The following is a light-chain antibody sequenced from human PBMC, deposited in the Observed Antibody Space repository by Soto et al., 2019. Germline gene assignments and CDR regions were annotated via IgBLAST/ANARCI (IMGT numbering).Light chain of an antibody. J-gene: IGKJ3*01. CDR3: QQLYSYPLFT. CDR2: AAS. V-gene: IGKV1-9*01. Sequence: DIQMTQSPSSLSASVGDRVTITCRASQGISSYLAWYQQKPGKAPNLLIYAASTLQSGVPSRFTGSGSGTEFTLTISSLQPEDFAAYYCQQLYSYPLFTFGPGTTVDI. CDR1: QGISSY.